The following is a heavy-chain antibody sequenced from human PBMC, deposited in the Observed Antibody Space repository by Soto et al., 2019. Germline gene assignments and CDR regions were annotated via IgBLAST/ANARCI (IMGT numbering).Heavy chain of an antibody. CDR1: GGTFSTFG. CDR2: IIPFFGTA. J-gene: IGHJ4*02. CDR3: ARTAPMDAGDKYYYAF. V-gene: IGHV1-69*01. Sequence: QVQLVQSGAEVKKTGSSVKVSCKTSGGTFSTFGISWVRQAPGQGLEWMGGIIPFFGTAEYSQKFEDRITITADESTNTVYMDLRSLTSEDTAIYYCARTAPMDAGDKYYYAFWGQGALVTVSS. D-gene: IGHD3-10*01.